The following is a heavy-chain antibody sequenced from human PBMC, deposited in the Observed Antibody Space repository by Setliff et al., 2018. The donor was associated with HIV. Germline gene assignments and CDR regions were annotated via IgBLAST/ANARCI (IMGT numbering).Heavy chain of an antibody. J-gene: IGHJ6*02. CDR2: INPHSGDT. D-gene: IGHD3-3*01. CDR1: GYSFTSYG. CDR3: ARAPTLFGVEYYYYFGMDV. Sequence: ASVKVSCKASGYSFTSYGISWVRQAPGQGLEWMGWINPHSGDTNYAQKFQDRVTMTRDTSVNIAYMQLSRLRSDDTAVYYCARAPTLFGVEYYYYFGMDVWGQGTTVTV. V-gene: IGHV1-2*02.